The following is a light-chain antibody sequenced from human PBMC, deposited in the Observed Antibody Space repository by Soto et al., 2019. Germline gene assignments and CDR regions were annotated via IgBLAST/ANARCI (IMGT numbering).Light chain of an antibody. V-gene: IGLV3-21*02. CDR2: DDR. Sequence: SYELTQPPSVSVAPGQTARFTCGGNNIGSKSVHWYQQKSGQAPVLVVYDDRDRPSGIPERISGSNSGNTATLTISGVEAGDEADYYCQVWDRNTDQGVFGGGTKVTVL. CDR3: QVWDRNTDQGV. J-gene: IGLJ2*01. CDR1: NIGSKS.